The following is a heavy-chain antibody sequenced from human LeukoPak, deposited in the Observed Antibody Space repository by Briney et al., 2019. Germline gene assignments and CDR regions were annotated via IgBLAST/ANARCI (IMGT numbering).Heavy chain of an antibody. CDR2: IKSKTDGGTT. D-gene: IGHD3-10*01. CDR1: GFTFSNAW. CDR3: TTVGGYYGSGSYPNWFDP. Sequence: PGGSLRLSCAASGFTFSNAWMSWVRQAPGKGLEWVGRIKSKTDGGTTDYAAPVKGRFTISRDDSKNTLYLQMNSLKTEDTAVYYCTTVGGYYGSGSYPNWFDPWGQGTLVTVSS. J-gene: IGHJ5*02. V-gene: IGHV3-15*01.